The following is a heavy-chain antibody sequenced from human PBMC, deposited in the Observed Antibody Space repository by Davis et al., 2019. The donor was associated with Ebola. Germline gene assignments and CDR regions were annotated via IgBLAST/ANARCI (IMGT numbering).Heavy chain of an antibody. CDR2: IRSKANSYAT. J-gene: IGHJ6*02. V-gene: IGHV3-73*01. D-gene: IGHD3-22*01. CDR3: TPSTHYEDV. Sequence: GESLKISCAASGFTFSSYGMHWVRQASGKGLEWVGRIRSKANSYATAYAASVKGRFTISRDDSKNTAYLQMNSLKTEDTAVYYCTPSTHYEDVWGQGTTVTVSS. CDR1: GFTFSSYG.